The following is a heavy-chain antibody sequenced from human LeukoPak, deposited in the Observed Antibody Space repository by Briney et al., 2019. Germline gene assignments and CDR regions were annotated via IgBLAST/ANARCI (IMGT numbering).Heavy chain of an antibody. CDR3: AKAGPGGWERDYFGS. Sequence: GGSLRLSCAASGFTFTTYAMSWVRQTPGKGLEWFSGISGDGGATYYADSVKGRFTISRDKSDNTLYLQMDSLRVEDTAMYFCAKAGPGGWERDYFGSWGQGTLVTVSS. CDR1: GFTFTTYA. CDR2: ISGDGGAT. D-gene: IGHD1-26*01. V-gene: IGHV3-23*01. J-gene: IGHJ4*02.